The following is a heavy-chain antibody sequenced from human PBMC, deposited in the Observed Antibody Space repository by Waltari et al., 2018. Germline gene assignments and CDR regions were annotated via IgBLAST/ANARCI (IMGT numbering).Heavy chain of an antibody. CDR3: ARVHLEDLYREYYFDY. V-gene: IGHV1-69*05. CDR1: GGTFSSYA. Sequence: QVQLVQSGAEVKKPGSSVKVSCKAYGGTFSSYAISWVRQAPGKGLEWMGGIIPIFGTANYAQKFQGRVTITTDESTSTAYMELSSLRSEDTAVYYCARVHLEDLYREYYFDYWGQGTLVTVSS. J-gene: IGHJ4*02. CDR2: IIPIFGTA. D-gene: IGHD3-16*01.